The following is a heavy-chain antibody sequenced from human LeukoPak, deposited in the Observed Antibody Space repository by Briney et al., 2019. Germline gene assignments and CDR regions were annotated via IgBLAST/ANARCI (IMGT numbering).Heavy chain of an antibody. Sequence: GASVKVSCKASGGTFSSYAISWVRQAPGQGLEWMGGIIPIFGTANYAQKFQGRVTITADKSTSTAYMELSSLRSEDTAVYYCARSPLYQLLNPDSFDYWGQGTLVTVSS. CDR1: GGTFSSYA. J-gene: IGHJ4*02. V-gene: IGHV1-69*06. CDR2: IIPIFGTA. D-gene: IGHD2-2*01. CDR3: ARSPLYQLLNPDSFDY.